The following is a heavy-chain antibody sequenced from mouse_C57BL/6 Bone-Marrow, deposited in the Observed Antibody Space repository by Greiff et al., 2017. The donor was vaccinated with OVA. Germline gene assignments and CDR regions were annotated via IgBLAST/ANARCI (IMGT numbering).Heavy chain of an antibody. V-gene: IGHV1-69*01. CDR3: ASGAYYSNYAWFAY. J-gene: IGHJ3*01. CDR1: GYTFTSYW. Sequence: QVQLQQPGAELVMPGASVKLSCKASGYTFTSYWLHWVKQRPGQGLEWIGEIDPSDSYTNYNQKFKGKSTLTVDKSSSTAYMQLSSLTSEDSAVYYGASGAYYSNYAWFAYWGQGTLVTVSA. D-gene: IGHD2-5*01. CDR2: IDPSDSYT.